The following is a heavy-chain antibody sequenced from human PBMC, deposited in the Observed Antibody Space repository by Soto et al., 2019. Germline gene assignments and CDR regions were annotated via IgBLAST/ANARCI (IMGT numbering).Heavy chain of an antibody. D-gene: IGHD6-19*01. Sequence: GGSLRLSCAASGFTFSGSAMHWVRQASGKGLEWVGRIRSKANSYATAYAASVKGRFTISRDDSKNTAYLQMNSLKTEDTAVYYCTSDSSGWYEARYYYYGMDVWGQGTTVTVPS. CDR1: GFTFSGSA. CDR3: TSDSSGWYEARYYYYGMDV. V-gene: IGHV3-73*01. CDR2: IRSKANSYAT. J-gene: IGHJ6*02.